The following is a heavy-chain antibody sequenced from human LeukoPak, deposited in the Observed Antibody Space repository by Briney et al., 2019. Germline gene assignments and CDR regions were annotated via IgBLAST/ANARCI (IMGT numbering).Heavy chain of an antibody. CDR1: GFTFSSYS. CDR2: ISSSSSTL. J-gene: IGHJ5*02. CDR3: ARGRMTGTLNWFDP. V-gene: IGHV3-48*01. D-gene: IGHD1-1*01. Sequence: GGSLRLSCAASGFTFSSYSMNWVRQAPGRGLEWISYISSSSSTLYYADSVKGRYTISRDNAKNTLYLQMNSLRAEDTALYYCARGRMTGTLNWFDPWGQGTLVTASS.